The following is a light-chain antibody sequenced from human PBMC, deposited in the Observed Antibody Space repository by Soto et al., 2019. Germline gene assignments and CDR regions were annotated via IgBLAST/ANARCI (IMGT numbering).Light chain of an antibody. J-gene: IGKJ3*01. CDR2: DAS. Sequence: EIVLTQSPATLSLSPGDRATLSCRASQSVRSSLAWFQQKPGQAPRLLIYDASKRATGIPARFSGSASGADFTLFISRLEPEDCGVYYCQQNGRSPTFGPGTKVDI. CDR3: QQNGRSPT. CDR1: QSVRSS. V-gene: IGKV3-11*01.